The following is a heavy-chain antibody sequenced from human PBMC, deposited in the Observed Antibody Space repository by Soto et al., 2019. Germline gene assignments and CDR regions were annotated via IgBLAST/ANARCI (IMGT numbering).Heavy chain of an antibody. V-gene: IGHV1-8*01. CDR1: GYTFTNSD. D-gene: IGHD2-15*01. CDR3: ARRPHCSGGICYYGLDN. J-gene: IGHJ4*02. Sequence: ASVKVSCKASGYTFTNSDINWVRQAPGQGLEWMGWMNPDSGHAAYAQKFQGRVTLTTSTSTSTVYMEMRSLGSEDTAAYYCARRPHCSGGICYYGLDNWGQGTLVTVS. CDR2: MNPDSGHA.